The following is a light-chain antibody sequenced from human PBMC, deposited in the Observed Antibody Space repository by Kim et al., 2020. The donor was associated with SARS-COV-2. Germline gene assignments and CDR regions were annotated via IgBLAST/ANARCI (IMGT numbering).Light chain of an antibody. CDR2: GKN. Sequence: LGQTVRITGQGDSLRSYYASWYQQKPGQAPVLVIYGKNNRPSGIPDRFSGSSSGNTASLTITGAQAEDEADYYCNSRDSSGNHWVFGGGTQLTVL. CDR3: NSRDSSGNHWV. CDR1: SLRSYY. J-gene: IGLJ3*02. V-gene: IGLV3-19*01.